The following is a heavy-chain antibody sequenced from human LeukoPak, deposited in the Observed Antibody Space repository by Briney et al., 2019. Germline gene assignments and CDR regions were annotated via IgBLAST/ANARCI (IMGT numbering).Heavy chain of an antibody. CDR1: GFTFSSYA. Sequence: GGSLRLSCAASGFTFSSYAMHWVRQAPGKGLEWVAVISYDGSNKYYADSVKGRFTISRDNSKNTLYLQMNSLRAEDTAVYYCARKYDYYGSGKGAFDYWGQGTLVTVSS. V-gene: IGHV3-30-3*01. D-gene: IGHD3-10*01. CDR3: ARKYDYYGSGKGAFDY. CDR2: ISYDGSNK. J-gene: IGHJ4*02.